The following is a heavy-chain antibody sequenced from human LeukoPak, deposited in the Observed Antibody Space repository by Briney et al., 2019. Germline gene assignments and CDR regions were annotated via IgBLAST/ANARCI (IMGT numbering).Heavy chain of an antibody. D-gene: IGHD6-13*01. Sequence: GASVKVSCKASGGTFSSYAISWVRQAPGQGLEWMGGIILIFGTANYAQKFQGRVTITADESTSTAYMELSSLRSEDTAVYYCARVPGGTQSSIWGQGTMVTVSS. V-gene: IGHV1-69*13. CDR2: IILIFGTA. J-gene: IGHJ3*02. CDR3: ARVPGGTQSSI. CDR1: GGTFSSYA.